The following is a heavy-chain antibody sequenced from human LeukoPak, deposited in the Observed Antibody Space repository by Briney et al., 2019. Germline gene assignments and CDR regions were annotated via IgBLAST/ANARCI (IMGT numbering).Heavy chain of an antibody. CDR2: INPNSGGT. Sequence: ASVKVSCKASGYSFTAYYMHWVRQSPGQGLEWMGWINPNSGGTNYAQKFQGRVTMTRDTSITTAYMEMSRLRSDDTALYYCARSPHILTGENFDYWGQGTLVTVSS. CDR3: ARSPHILTGENFDY. V-gene: IGHV1-2*02. J-gene: IGHJ4*02. D-gene: IGHD3-9*01. CDR1: GYSFTAYY.